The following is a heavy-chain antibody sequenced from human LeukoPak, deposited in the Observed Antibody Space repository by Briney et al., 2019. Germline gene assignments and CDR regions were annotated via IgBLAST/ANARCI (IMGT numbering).Heavy chain of an antibody. CDR2: ISSSSSYT. D-gene: IGHD3-3*01. CDR1: GFTFSDYY. Sequence: GGSLRLSCAASGFTFSDYYMSWIRQAPGKGLEWVSYISSSSSYTNYADSVEGRFTISRDNAKNSLYLQMTSLRAEDTAAYYCARRFWYAFDIWGQGTMVTVSS. CDR3: ARRFWYAFDI. V-gene: IGHV3-11*03. J-gene: IGHJ3*02.